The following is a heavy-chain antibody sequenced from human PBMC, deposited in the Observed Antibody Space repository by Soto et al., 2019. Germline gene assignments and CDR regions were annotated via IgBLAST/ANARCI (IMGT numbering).Heavy chain of an antibody. CDR3: AKEVWRAARLYGMDV. Sequence: EMQLLESGGGLEQPGGSLRLSCVASGFTFSTYAMNWVRQAPGKGLEWVSVISGSGGSTYYADSVKGRLTISRDNSKNTLYLQMNSLRAEDTAVYYCAKEVWRAARLYGMDVWGQGTTVTVSS. J-gene: IGHJ6*02. D-gene: IGHD6-13*01. CDR2: ISGSGGST. CDR1: GFTFSTYA. V-gene: IGHV3-23*01.